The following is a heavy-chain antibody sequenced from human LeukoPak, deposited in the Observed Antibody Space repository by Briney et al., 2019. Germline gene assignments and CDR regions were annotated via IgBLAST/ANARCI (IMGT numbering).Heavy chain of an antibody. CDR1: GFTFSSYW. CDR3: ARESPRVIVVVPAAMGGGGWFDP. Sequence: GGSLRLSCAASGFTFSSYWMSWIRRAPGKGLEWVANIKQDGSEKYYVDSVKGRFTISRDNAKNSLYLQMNSLRAEDTAVYYCARESPRVIVVVPAAMGGGGWFDPWGQGTLVTVSS. CDR2: IKQDGSEK. V-gene: IGHV3-7*01. J-gene: IGHJ5*02. D-gene: IGHD2-2*01.